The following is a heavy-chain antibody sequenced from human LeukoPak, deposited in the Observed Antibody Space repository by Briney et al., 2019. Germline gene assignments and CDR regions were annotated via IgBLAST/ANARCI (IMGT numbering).Heavy chain of an antibody. V-gene: IGHV1-69*06. J-gene: IGHJ4*02. CDR2: ITPIFGTA. CDR1: GGTFSNYA. CDR3: ARASSDDTAMATPFAY. D-gene: IGHD5-18*01. Sequence: ASVKVSCKASGGTFSNYAINWVRQAPGQGLEWMGGITPIFGTANHVQKFQGRVTITADKSTSTALMELSRLRSEDTAIYYCARASSDDTAMATPFAYWGQGTLVTVSS.